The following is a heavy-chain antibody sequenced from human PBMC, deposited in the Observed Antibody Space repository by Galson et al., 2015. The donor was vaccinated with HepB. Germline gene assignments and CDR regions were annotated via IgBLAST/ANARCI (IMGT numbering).Heavy chain of an antibody. Sequence: SLRLSCAASGFSFSSYGMHWVRQAPGKGLEWVAVIWHDGNNKYYADSVKGRFTISRDNSKNTLSLQMLSLRAGDTALYYCATGGEQLDYWGQGTLVSVSS. CDR1: GFSFSSYG. J-gene: IGHJ4*02. CDR3: ATGGEQLDY. D-gene: IGHD6-13*01. CDR2: IWHDGNNK. V-gene: IGHV3-33*08.